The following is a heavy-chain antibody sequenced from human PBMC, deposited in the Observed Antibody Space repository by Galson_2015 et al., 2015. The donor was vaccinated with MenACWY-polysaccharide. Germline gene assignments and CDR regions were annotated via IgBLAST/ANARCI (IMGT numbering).Heavy chain of an antibody. CDR2: ISYDGSNK. CDR1: GFTFSSYG. V-gene: IGHV3-30*18. Sequence: SLRLSCAASGFTFSSYGMHWVRQAPGKGLEWVAVISYDGSNKYYADSVKGRFTISRDNSKNTLYLQMNSLRAEDTAVYYCAKDSMVRGVIDPYYFDYWGQGTLVTVSS. CDR3: AKDSMVRGVIDPYYFDY. D-gene: IGHD3-10*01. J-gene: IGHJ4*02.